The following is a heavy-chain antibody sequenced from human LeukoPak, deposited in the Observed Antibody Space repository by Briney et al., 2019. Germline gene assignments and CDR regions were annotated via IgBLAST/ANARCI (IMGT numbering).Heavy chain of an antibody. J-gene: IGHJ4*02. V-gene: IGHV3-23*01. D-gene: IGHD1-1*01. CDR2: ISGSGGTT. CDR3: AKADPGTGAFDY. CDR1: GFTFSSYA. Sequence: GGSLRLSCAASGFTFSSYAVNWVRQAPGKGLEWVSAISGSGGTTYYADSVKGRFTVSRDNSKNTLYLQMNSLRADGTATYYCAKADPGTGAFDYWGQGTLVTVSS.